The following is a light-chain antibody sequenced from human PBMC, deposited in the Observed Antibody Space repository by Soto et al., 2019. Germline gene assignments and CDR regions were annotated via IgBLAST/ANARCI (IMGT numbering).Light chain of an antibody. CDR1: SSNIGAGYD. Sequence: QSVLTQPPSVSGAPGQRVTISCTGSSSNIGAGYDVHWYQQLPGTPPKLVISGNNNRPAGVPDRFSGSKSGNTASLTVSGLQAADEADYFCKSYAGSNTYVFGSGTKLTVL. CDR3: KSYAGSNTYV. CDR2: GNN. V-gene: IGLV1-40*01. J-gene: IGLJ1*01.